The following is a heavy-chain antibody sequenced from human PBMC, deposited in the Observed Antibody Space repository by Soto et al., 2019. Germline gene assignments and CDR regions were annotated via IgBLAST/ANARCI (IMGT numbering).Heavy chain of an antibody. Sequence: QVQLVESGGGVVQPGRSLRLSCAASGFTFSSYGMHWVRQAPGKGLEWVAVISYDGSNKYYADSVKGRFTISRDNSKNPLYLQMNSLRAEDTAVYYCAKDLWRSSPSAYYYGMDVWGQGTTVTVSS. D-gene: IGHD6-13*01. CDR3: AKDLWRSSPSAYYYGMDV. J-gene: IGHJ6*02. V-gene: IGHV3-30*18. CDR1: GFTFSSYG. CDR2: ISYDGSNK.